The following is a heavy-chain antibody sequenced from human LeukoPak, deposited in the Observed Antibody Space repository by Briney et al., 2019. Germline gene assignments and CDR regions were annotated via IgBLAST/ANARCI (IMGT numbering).Heavy chain of an antibody. V-gene: IGHV3-23*01. CDR1: GFTFSSFA. CDR3: AKVRVYGDYAFDI. J-gene: IGHJ3*02. D-gene: IGHD4-17*01. Sequence: GGSPRLSCAASGFTFSSFAMSWVRQAPGKGLEWVSASTTSGNTYYVDSVKGRFTISRDKSKNSLYLQMNSLRIEDTAVYYCAKVRVYGDYAFDIWGQGTMVTVSS. CDR2: STTSGNT.